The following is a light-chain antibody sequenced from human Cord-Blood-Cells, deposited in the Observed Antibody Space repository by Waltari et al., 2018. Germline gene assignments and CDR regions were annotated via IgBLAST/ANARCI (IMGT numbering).Light chain of an antibody. Sequence: SYELTQPPSVSVSPGQTARITCSGDALPKQYAYWYQQKPGQAPVLVIYKDSERPSGIPVRFSGASSGKTVTLTISGVQAEDEADYYCQSADSSGTYVFGTGTKVTVL. CDR2: KDS. CDR3: QSADSSGTYV. CDR1: ALPKQY. V-gene: IGLV3-25*03. J-gene: IGLJ1*01.